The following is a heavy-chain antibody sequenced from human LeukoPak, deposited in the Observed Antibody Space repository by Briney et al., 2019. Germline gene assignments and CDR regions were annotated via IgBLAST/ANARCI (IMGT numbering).Heavy chain of an antibody. CDR1: GGSFSGYY. J-gene: IGHJ5*02. Sequence: SETLSLTCAVYGGSFSGYYWSWIRQPPGKGLEWIGEINHSGSTNYNPSLKSRVTISVDTSKNQFSLKLSSVTAADTAVYYCARGVPGGSYRGYNWFDPWGQGTLVTVSS. CDR3: ARGVPGGSYRGYNWFDP. V-gene: IGHV4-34*01. CDR2: INHSGST. D-gene: IGHD3-16*02.